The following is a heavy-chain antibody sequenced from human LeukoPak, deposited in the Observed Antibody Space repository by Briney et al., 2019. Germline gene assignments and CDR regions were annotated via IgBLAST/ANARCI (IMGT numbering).Heavy chain of an antibody. CDR2: ISSSGSTI. D-gene: IGHD2-21*01. CDR3: ARRRDFFDY. J-gene: IGHJ4*02. Sequence: EWFSYISSSGSTIDYADSVKGRFTISRDNAKNSLYLQMSSLRAEYTAVYYCARRRDFFDYWGQGTLVTLSS. V-gene: IGHV3-11*01.